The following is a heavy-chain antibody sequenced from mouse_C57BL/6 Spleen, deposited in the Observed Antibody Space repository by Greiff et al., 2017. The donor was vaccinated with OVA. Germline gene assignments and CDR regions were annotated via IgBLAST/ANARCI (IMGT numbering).Heavy chain of an antibody. CDR2: IDPSDSYT. CDR3: AREGNSTVVATDY. V-gene: IGHV1-59*01. D-gene: IGHD1-1*01. J-gene: IGHJ2*01. Sequence: VQLQQPGAELVRPGTSVKLSCKASGYTFTSYWMHWVKQRPGQGLEWIGVIDPSDSYTNYNQKFKGKATLTVDTSSSTAYMQLSSLTSEDSAVYYCAREGNSTVVATDYWGQGTTLTVSS. CDR1: GYTFTSYW.